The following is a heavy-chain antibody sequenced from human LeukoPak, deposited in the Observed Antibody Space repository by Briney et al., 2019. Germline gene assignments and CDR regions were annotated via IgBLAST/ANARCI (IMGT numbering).Heavy chain of an antibody. CDR1: GYTFTGHY. CDR2: INPKNAGT. V-gene: IGHV1-2*02. Sequence: ASVKVSCKASGYTFTGHYIHWVRQAPGQGLEWMGWINPKNAGTNYAQKFQGRVTMTRDTSTGTAYMELSRLRSDDTAVYYCASSYYDILTGYAQFDYWGQGTLVTVSS. D-gene: IGHD3-9*01. CDR3: ASSYYDILTGYAQFDY. J-gene: IGHJ4*02.